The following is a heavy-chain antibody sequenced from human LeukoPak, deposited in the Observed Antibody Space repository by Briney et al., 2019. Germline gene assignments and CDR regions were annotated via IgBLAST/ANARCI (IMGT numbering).Heavy chain of an antibody. CDR2: IYSSGST. J-gene: IGHJ4*02. D-gene: IGHD6-13*01. CDR3: ARGGMAAAGTGDY. CDR1: GFTVSSNY. V-gene: IGHV3-53*01. Sequence: PGGSLRLSCAASGFTVSSNYMSWVRQAPGKGLEWVSVIYSSGSTYYADSVKGRFTISRDNSQNTVHLQMNSLRAEDTAVYYCARGGMAAAGTGDYWGQGTLVTVSS.